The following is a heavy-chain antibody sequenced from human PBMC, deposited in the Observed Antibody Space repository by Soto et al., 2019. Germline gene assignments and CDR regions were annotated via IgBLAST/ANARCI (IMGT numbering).Heavy chain of an antibody. J-gene: IGHJ6*02. CDR3: ARELEYCSGGSCYLYYYYGMDV. V-gene: IGHV3-30-3*01. D-gene: IGHD2-15*01. CDR1: GFTFSSYA. Sequence: VQLVESGGGVVQPGRSLRLSCAASGFTFSSYAMHWVRQAPGKGLEWVAVISYDGSNKYYADSVKGRFTISRDNSKNTLYLQMNSLRAEDTAVYYCARELEYCSGGSCYLYYYYGMDVWGQGTTVTVSS. CDR2: ISYDGSNK.